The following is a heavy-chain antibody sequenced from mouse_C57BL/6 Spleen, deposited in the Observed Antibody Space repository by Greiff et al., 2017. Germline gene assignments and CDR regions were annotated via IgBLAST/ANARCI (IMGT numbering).Heavy chain of an antibody. CDR1: GYTFTSYW. D-gene: IGHD1-1*01. V-gene: IGHV1-64*01. J-gene: IGHJ2*01. CDR3: ARGTTVVAPDC. Sequence: VQLQQPGAELVKPGASVKLSCKASGYTFTSYWMHWVKQRPGQGLEWIGMIHPNSGSTNDNEKFKSKATLTVDKSSSTAYMQLSSLTSEDSAVYYCARGTTVVAPDCWGQGTTLTVSS. CDR2: IHPNSGST.